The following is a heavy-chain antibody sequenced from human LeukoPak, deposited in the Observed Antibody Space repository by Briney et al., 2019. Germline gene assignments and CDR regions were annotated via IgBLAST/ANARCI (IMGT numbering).Heavy chain of an antibody. CDR2: IYSSGST. Sequence: SETLSLTCSVSGDSISIYYWSWIRQPPGKGLEWIGYIYSSGSTNYNPSLKSRVTISVDTSKNQFSLKLTSVTAADTAVYYCARAYYYGSGSYGLDYWGQGTLVTVSS. D-gene: IGHD3-10*01. V-gene: IGHV4-59*01. CDR1: GDSISIYY. CDR3: ARAYYYGSGSYGLDY. J-gene: IGHJ4*02.